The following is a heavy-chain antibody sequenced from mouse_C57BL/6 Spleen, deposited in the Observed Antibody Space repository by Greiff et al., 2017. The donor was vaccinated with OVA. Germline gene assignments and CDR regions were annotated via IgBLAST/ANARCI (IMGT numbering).Heavy chain of an antibody. J-gene: IGHJ2*01. D-gene: IGHD2-10*02. V-gene: IGHV10-3*01. CDR3: VRAGGYGLYFDY. Sequence: EVQGVESGGGLVQPKGSLKLSCAASGFTFNTYAMHWVRQAPGKGLEWVARIRSKSSNYATYYADSVKDRFTISRDDSQSMLYLQMNNLKTEDTAMYYCVRAGGYGLYFDYWGQGTTLTVSS. CDR2: IRSKSSNYAT. CDR1: GFTFNTYA.